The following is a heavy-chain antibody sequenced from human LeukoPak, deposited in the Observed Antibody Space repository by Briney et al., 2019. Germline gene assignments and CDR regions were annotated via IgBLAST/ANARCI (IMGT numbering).Heavy chain of an antibody. CDR2: ISSSSSYI. Sequence: GGSLRLSCAASGFTFSSYSMNWVRQAPGKGLEWVSSISSSSSYIYYADSVKGRFTISRDNAKNSLYLQTNSLRAEDTAVYYCARSMDYGDYALLYWGQGTLVTVSS. J-gene: IGHJ4*02. D-gene: IGHD4-17*01. CDR1: GFTFSSYS. V-gene: IGHV3-21*01. CDR3: ARSMDYGDYALLY.